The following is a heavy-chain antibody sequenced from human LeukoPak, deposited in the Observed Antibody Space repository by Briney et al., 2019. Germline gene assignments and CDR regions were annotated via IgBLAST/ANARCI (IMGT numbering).Heavy chain of an antibody. D-gene: IGHD4-11*01. CDR1: GFTFSSYA. Sequence: GRSLRLSCAASGFTFSSYAMHWVRQAPGKGLEWVAVISYDGSNKYYADSVKGRFTISRDNSKNTLYLQMNSLRAEDTAVYYCAKDALTTSFDYWGQGTLVTVSS. CDR3: AKDALTTSFDY. V-gene: IGHV3-30-3*01. CDR2: ISYDGSNK. J-gene: IGHJ4*02.